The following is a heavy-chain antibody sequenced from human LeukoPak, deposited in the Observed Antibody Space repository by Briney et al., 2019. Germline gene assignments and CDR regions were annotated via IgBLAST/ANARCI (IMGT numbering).Heavy chain of an antibody. D-gene: IGHD6-13*01. J-gene: IGHJ4*02. CDR1: GFTFSSYW. Sequence: PGGSLRLSCAASGFTFSSYWMSWVRQAPGKGLEWVANIKQDGSEKYYVDSVKGRFTISRDNAKKSLSLQMNSLRADDTAVYYCASGYSSSWYLDWGQGTLVTVSS. CDR2: IKQDGSEK. CDR3: ASGYSSSWYLD. V-gene: IGHV3-7*01.